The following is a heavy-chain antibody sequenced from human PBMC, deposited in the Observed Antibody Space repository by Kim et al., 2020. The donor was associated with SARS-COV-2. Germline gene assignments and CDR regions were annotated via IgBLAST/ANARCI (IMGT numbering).Heavy chain of an antibody. D-gene: IGHD6-19*01. CDR1: GFTFDDYA. CDR2: ISWNSGSI. Sequence: GGSLRLSCAASGFTFDDYAMHWVRQAPGKGLEWVSGISWNSGSIGYADSVKGRFTISRDNAKNSLYLQMNSLRAEDTALYYCAKDEYPSSGLFDYWGQGTLVTVPA. CDR3: AKDEYPSSGLFDY. J-gene: IGHJ4*01. V-gene: IGHV3-9*01.